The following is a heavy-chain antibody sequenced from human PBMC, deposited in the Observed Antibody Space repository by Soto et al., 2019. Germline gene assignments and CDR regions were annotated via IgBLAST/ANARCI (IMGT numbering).Heavy chain of an antibody. CDR1: GYSFTSYW. CDR2: IYPGDSDT. Sequence: GESLKISCKGSGYSFTSYWIGWVRQMPGKGLEWMGIIYPGDSDTRYSPSFQGQVTISADKSISTAYLQWGSLKASDTAMYYCARQVGTNYYYYYGMDVWGQGTTVTVS. V-gene: IGHV5-51*01. CDR3: ARQVGTNYYYYYGMDV. J-gene: IGHJ6*02. D-gene: IGHD1-1*01.